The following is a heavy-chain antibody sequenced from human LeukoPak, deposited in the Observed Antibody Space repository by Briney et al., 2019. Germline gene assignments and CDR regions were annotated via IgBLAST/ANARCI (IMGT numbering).Heavy chain of an antibody. V-gene: IGHV3-21*04. CDR3: AKVARIAAREDYFDY. D-gene: IGHD6-6*01. CDR1: GFTFSSYS. Sequence: GGSLRLSCAASGFTFSSYSMNWVRQAPGKGLEWASSISSSSSYKYYADSVKGRFTISRDNSKNTLYLQMNSLRAEDTAVYYCAKVARIAAREDYFDYWGQGTLVTVSS. J-gene: IGHJ4*02. CDR2: ISSSSSYK.